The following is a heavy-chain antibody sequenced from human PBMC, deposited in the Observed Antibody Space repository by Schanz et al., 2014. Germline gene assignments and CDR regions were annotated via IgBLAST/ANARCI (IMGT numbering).Heavy chain of an antibody. Sequence: EVQLVESGGGLVQPGRSLRLSCAASGFIFEDYAMYWVRQAPGKGLEWVSGISWNSYSLLYADSVQGRFTISRDNAKNSLYLQMNSLRHDDTAFYYCARDRGSAVGYQYYGMDVWGQGTTVTVSS. CDR1: GFIFEDYA. CDR3: ARDRGSAVGYQYYGMDV. V-gene: IGHV3-9*01. J-gene: IGHJ6*02. CDR2: ISWNSYSL. D-gene: IGHD3-22*01.